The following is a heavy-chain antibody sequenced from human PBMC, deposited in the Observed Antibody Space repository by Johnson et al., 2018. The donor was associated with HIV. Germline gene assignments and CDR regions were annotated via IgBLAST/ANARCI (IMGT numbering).Heavy chain of an antibody. Sequence: VQLVESGGGAVQPGRSLRLSCAASGFTFSSYGMHWVRQAPGKGLEWVAVISYDGSNKYYADSVKGRFTISRDNSKKTLYVQMNSLRVEDTAVYYCARVRIGRENAFDIWG. CDR2: ISYDGSNK. D-gene: IGHD1-26*01. V-gene: IGHV3-30*03. CDR3: ARVRIGRENAFDI. J-gene: IGHJ3*02. CDR1: GFTFSSYG.